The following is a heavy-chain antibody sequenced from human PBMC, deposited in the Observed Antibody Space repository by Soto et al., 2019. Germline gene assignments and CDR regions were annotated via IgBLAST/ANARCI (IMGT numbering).Heavy chain of an antibody. CDR3: ANRKTGQLQRSWYAFDI. CDR2: IKQDGSEK. CDR1: GFTFSSYW. J-gene: IGHJ3*02. V-gene: IGHV3-7*01. D-gene: IGHD2-2*01. Sequence: GGSLRLSCAASGFTFSSYWMSWVRQAPGKGLEWVANIKQDGSEKYYVDSVKGRFTITRNNDKNSLYLQMNSLRAEDTAVYYCANRKTGQLQRSWYAFDIWGQGTMVTVSS.